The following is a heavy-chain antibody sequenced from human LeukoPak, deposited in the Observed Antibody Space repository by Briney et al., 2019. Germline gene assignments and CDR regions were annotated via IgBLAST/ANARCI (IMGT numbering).Heavy chain of an antibody. CDR2: IVVGSGNT. V-gene: IGHV1-58*01. Sequence: ASVKVSCKASGFTFTSSALQWVRQARGQRLERIGWIVVGSGNTNCAQKFQERVTITRDMSTSTAYMELSSLRSEDTAVYYCAADRAPGFYSGYYGMDVWGQGTTVTVSS. CDR3: AADRAPGFYSGYYGMDV. D-gene: IGHD3-22*01. J-gene: IGHJ6*02. CDR1: GFTFTSSA.